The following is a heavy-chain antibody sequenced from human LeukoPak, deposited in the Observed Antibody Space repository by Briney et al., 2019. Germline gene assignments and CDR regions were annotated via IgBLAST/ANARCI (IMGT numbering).Heavy chain of an antibody. CDR3: ARDVFCSGNSCLRDAFDI. CDR2: ISAYNGNT. CDR1: GYTFTSYG. J-gene: IGHJ3*02. D-gene: IGHD2-15*01. V-gene: IGHV1-18*01. Sequence: ASVKVSCKASGYTFTSYGVSWVRQAPGQSLEWLGWISAYNGNTYYAENFQARVTMTTDTSTSTAYMELKSLKSDDTAVYYCARDVFCSGNSCLRDAFDIWGQGTKVTVSS.